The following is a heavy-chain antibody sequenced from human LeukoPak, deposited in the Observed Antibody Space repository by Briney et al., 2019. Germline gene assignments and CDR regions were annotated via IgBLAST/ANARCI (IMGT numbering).Heavy chain of an antibody. V-gene: IGHV3-73*01. Sequence: PGGSLRLSCAASGFTFSGSAMHWVRQASGKGLEWVGRIRSKANSYATAYAASVKGRFTISRDDSKNTAYLQMNSLKTEDTAVYYCTRPYYDILTGYYTEEAFDIWGQGTMVTVSS. CDR2: IRSKANSYAT. D-gene: IGHD3-9*01. CDR1: GFTFSGSA. J-gene: IGHJ3*02. CDR3: TRPYYDILTGYYTEEAFDI.